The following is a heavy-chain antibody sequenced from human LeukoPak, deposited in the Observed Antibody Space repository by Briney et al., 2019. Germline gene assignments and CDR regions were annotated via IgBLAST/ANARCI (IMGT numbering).Heavy chain of an antibody. D-gene: IGHD4-17*01. Sequence: GGSLRLSCAASGFTFSSYAMSWVRQAPGMGLEWVSAISGSGGSTYYADSVKGRFTISRDNSKNTLYLQMNSLRAEDTAVYYCAKDRRHDYALFYFDYWGQGTLVTVSS. J-gene: IGHJ4*02. CDR3: AKDRRHDYALFYFDY. V-gene: IGHV3-23*01. CDR2: ISGSGGST. CDR1: GFTFSSYA.